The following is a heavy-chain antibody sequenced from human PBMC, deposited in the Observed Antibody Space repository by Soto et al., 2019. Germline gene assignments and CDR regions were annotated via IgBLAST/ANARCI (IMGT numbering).Heavy chain of an antibody. D-gene: IGHD6-13*01. Sequence: DVELSESGGGLVQPGGSLRLSCAASGFNFRSYAMSWVRRAPGKGLEWVSAISGSGGTSYFADSVRGRFTISRDNSKNTLYLQLSSLRAEDTAEYFCAKGRGSSGTIDYWGHGTLVTVSS. CDR3: AKGRGSSGTIDY. CDR2: ISGSGGTS. J-gene: IGHJ4*01. CDR1: GFNFRSYA. V-gene: IGHV3-23*01.